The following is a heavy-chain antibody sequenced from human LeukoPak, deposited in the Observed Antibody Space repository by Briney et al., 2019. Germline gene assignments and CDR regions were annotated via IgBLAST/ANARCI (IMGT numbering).Heavy chain of an antibody. Sequence: GGSLRLSCAASGFTFNTYAMNWVRQAPGKGLEWVSTINSGGGGTYYTDSVKGHFTVSRDNSQNILYLQMNRLRTEDTAVYFWATMNGARLRWGQGTLVIVSP. CDR1: GFTFNTYA. D-gene: IGHD3-22*01. CDR3: ATMNGARLR. J-gene: IGHJ4*02. V-gene: IGHV3-23*01. CDR2: INSGGGGT.